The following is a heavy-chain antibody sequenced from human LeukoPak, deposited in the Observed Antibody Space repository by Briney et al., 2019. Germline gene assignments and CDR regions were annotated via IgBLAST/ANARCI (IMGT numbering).Heavy chain of an antibody. V-gene: IGHV4-59*08. D-gene: IGHD6-19*01. CDR2: IYNSGST. CDR3: ARHWLTDPFDI. J-gene: IGHJ3*02. Sequence: PSETLSLTCTISGASISSYYWSWIRQPPGKGLEWIGYIYNSGSTNYNPSLKSRATLSVDTSKSQFSLRLTSVTAADTAVYYCARHWLTDPFDIWRQGTMVTVSS. CDR1: GASISSYY.